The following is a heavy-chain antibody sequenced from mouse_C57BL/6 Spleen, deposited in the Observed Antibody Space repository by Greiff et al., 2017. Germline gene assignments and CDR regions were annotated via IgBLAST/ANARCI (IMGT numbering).Heavy chain of an antibody. CDR2: ISYDGSN. CDR3: AREAVYWYFDV. V-gene: IGHV3-6*01. CDR1: GSSITSGYY. Sequence: EVKLQESGPGLVKPSQSLSLTCSVTGSSITSGYYWNWIRQFPGNKLEWMGYISYDGSNNYNPSLKNRISITRDTSKNQFFLKLNSVTTEDTATYYCAREAVYWYFDVWGTGTTVTVSS. J-gene: IGHJ1*03.